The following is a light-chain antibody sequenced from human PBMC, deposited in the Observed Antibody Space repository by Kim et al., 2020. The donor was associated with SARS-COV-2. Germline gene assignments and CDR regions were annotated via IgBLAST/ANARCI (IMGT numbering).Light chain of an antibody. CDR2: AAS. CDR1: QGIGYG. J-gene: IGKJ2*01. CDR3: LQHHTYPYT. Sequence: SGSVGDRGTITCPASQGIGYGLAWFQQKPGKVPKRLIYAASSLHNGVPSRFGGSGSGTEFTLTISSLQPEDFATYYCLQHHTYPYTFGQGTKLEI. V-gene: IGKV1-17*03.